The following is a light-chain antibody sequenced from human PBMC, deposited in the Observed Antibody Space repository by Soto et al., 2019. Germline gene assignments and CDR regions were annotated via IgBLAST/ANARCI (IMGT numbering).Light chain of an antibody. CDR3: SSYTSSTTLI. V-gene: IGLV2-14*01. Sequence: QSALTQPASVSGSPGQSITISCSGTSSDVGGYNYVSWYQQHPGKAPKLLMYEVTNRPSGVPDRFSGSKSGNTASLTISGLQAEAEADYFCSSYTSSTTLIFGGGTKLTVL. CDR1: SSDVGGYNY. J-gene: IGLJ2*01. CDR2: EVT.